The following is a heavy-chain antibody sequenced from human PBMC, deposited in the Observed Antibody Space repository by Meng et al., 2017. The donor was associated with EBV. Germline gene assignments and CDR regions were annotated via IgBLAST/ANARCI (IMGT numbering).Heavy chain of an antibody. J-gene: IGHJ4*02. CDR2: IIPIFGTA. CDR1: GGTFSSYA. Sequence: QVEVGRSGDGVKQPGSTVKVSCKASGGTFSSYAISWVRQAPGQGLEWMGGIIPIFGTANYAQKFQGRVTITADKSTSTAYMELSSLRSEDTAVYYCARAEIAAAGRLDYWGQGTLVTVSS. V-gene: IGHV1-69*06. D-gene: IGHD6-13*01. CDR3: ARAEIAAAGRLDY.